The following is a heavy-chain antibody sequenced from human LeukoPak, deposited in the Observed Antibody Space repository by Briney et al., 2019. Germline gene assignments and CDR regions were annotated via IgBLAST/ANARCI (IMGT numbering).Heavy chain of an antibody. CDR2: IYYSGST. D-gene: IGHD3-3*01. V-gene: IGHV4-31*01. CDR3: ARFSAWSGYLGLNY. J-gene: IGHJ4*02. CDR1: GGSISSGGYY. Sequence: SQTLSLTCTVSGGSISSGGYYWSWIRQHPGKGLEWIGYIYYSGSTYYNPSLKSQVTISVDTSKNQFSLKLSSVTAADTAVYYCARFSAWSGYLGLNYWGQGTLVTVSS.